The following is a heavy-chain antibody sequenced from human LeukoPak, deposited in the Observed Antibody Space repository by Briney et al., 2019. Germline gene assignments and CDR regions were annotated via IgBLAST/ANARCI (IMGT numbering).Heavy chain of an antibody. Sequence: SETLSLTCTVSGGSISGYYWSWIRQPPGKGLEWIGYIYYSGSTSYNPSLKSRVTISVDTSKNQFSLKLSSVTAADTAVYYCARALDNGLRFLEWRKDPNWFDPWGQGTLVTVSS. D-gene: IGHD3-3*01. CDR1: GGSISGYY. CDR2: IYYSGST. V-gene: IGHV4-59*12. CDR3: ARALDNGLRFLEWRKDPNWFDP. J-gene: IGHJ5*02.